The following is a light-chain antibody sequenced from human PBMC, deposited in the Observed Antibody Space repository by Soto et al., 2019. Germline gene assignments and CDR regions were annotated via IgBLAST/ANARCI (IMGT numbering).Light chain of an antibody. CDR2: DAS. V-gene: IGKV1-5*01. Sequence: IQMTQSPSTLSASVGDIVTITCLASQTIYRWLAWYQQKPGKAPKLLIYDASSLESGVPSRFSGSGSGTQFTLTISSLQPDDFATYYCQQYSSYSYTLGQGTRLEI. CDR1: QTIYRW. CDR3: QQYSSYSYT. J-gene: IGKJ5*01.